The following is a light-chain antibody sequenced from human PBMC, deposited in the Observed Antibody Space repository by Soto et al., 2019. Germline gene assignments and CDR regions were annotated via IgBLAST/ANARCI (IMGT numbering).Light chain of an antibody. CDR1: QSVSSSY. CDR2: GAS. Sequence: EIVLTQSPGTLSLSPGERATLSCRASQSVSSSYLAWYQQKPGQAPRLLIYGASCRATGIPDRFSGSGSGTDFTLTISSLEPEDFAVYYGQQYGSSPLFTFGPGTKVDIK. V-gene: IGKV3-20*01. CDR3: QQYGSSPLFT. J-gene: IGKJ3*01.